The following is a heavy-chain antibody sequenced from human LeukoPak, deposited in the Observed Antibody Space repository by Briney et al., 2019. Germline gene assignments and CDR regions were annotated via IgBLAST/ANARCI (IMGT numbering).Heavy chain of an antibody. V-gene: IGHV3-9*01. CDR3: AKEVVQGLIYYYYGMDV. CDR2: ISWNSGTI. CDR1: GFTFDDYA. Sequence: GGSLRLSCAASGFTFDDYAMHWVRQAPGKGLEWVSGISWNSGTIVYADFVKGRFTISRDNAKKSLYLQMNSLRAEDTALYYCAKEVVQGLIYYYYGMDVWGQGTTVTVSS. D-gene: IGHD3-10*01. J-gene: IGHJ6*02.